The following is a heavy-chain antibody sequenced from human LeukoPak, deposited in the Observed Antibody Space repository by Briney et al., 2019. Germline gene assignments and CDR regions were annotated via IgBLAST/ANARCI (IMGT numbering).Heavy chain of an antibody. J-gene: IGHJ3*02. V-gene: IGHV1-69*13. D-gene: IGHD2-8*02. CDR2: IIPIFGTA. Sequence: ASVKVSCKASGGTFSSYAISWVRQAPGQGLEWMGGIIPIFGTANYAQKFQGRVTITADESTSTAYMELSSLRSEDTAVYYCARDPSDTGAFDIWGQGTMVTVSS. CDR3: ARDPSDTGAFDI. CDR1: GGTFSSYA.